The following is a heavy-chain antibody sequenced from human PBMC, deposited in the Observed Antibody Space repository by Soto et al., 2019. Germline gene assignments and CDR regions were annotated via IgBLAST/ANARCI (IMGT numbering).Heavy chain of an antibody. J-gene: IGHJ5*02. CDR2: INHSGST. V-gene: IGHV4-34*01. D-gene: IGHD6-6*01. CDR1: GGSFSGYY. CDR3: SGYSTSSWFDP. Sequence: SETLSLTCAVYGGSFSGYYWSWIRQPPGKGLEWIGEINHSGSTNYNPSLKSRVTISVDTSKNQFSLKLSSVTASDMAVYYCSGYSTSSWFDPWAQRTLVTVSS.